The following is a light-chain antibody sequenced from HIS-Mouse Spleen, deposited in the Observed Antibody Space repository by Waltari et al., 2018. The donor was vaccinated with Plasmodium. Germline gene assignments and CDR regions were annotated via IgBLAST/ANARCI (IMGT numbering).Light chain of an antibody. Sequence: SYELTQPPSVSVSPGQTASITCSGDKLGDKYAFGYQQKPGQSPVLVIYQDSKRPSGTTGRFSGSNSGNTATLTISGTQAMDEADYYCQAWDSSTVVVGGGTKLTVL. CDR2: QDS. V-gene: IGLV3-1*01. J-gene: IGLJ2*01. CDR3: QAWDSSTVV. CDR1: KLGDKY.